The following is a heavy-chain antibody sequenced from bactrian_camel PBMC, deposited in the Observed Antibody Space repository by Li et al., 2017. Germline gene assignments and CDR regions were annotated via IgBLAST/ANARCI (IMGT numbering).Heavy chain of an antibody. V-gene: IGHV3S40*01. D-gene: IGHD1*01. CDR3: AARRRRRVRDTCALDEGEYTF. CDR2: IHPGGEYT. Sequence: DVQLVESGGGLVQPGGSLRLSCAASGSSFSTYDWNWVRRAPGKGLEWVSAIHPGGEYTYYSDSVKGRFTISRDNAKNTLYLQMNSLKTEDTAMYYCAARRRRRVRDTCALDEGEYTFWGQGTQVTV. CDR1: GSSFSTYD. J-gene: IGHJ4*01.